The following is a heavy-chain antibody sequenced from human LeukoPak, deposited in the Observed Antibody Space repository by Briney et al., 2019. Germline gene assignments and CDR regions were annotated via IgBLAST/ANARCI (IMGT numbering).Heavy chain of an antibody. J-gene: IGHJ4*02. Sequence: PGGSLRLSCEASGFTFSSYAMHWVRQAPGKGLEWVAVIWFDGTTKFYGDSVTGRFTISRDNSKKTLYLQMNSLRAEDTAVYYCAKGYYDSNGNFYYFDFWGQGTLVTVSS. CDR1: GFTFSSYA. V-gene: IGHV3-30*02. CDR2: IWFDGTTK. CDR3: AKGYYDSNGNFYYFDF. D-gene: IGHD3-22*01.